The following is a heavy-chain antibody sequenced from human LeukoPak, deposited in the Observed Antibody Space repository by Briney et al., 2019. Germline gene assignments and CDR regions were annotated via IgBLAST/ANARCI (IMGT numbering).Heavy chain of an antibody. CDR3: ARARSIAIFGVVISESVRFDP. CDR2: INHSGST. D-gene: IGHD3-3*01. J-gene: IGHJ5*02. CDR1: GGSFSGYY. Sequence: PSETLSLTCAVYGGSFSGYYWSWIRQPPGKGLEWIGEINHSGSTNYNPSLKSRVTISVDTSKNQFSLKLSSVTAADTAMYYCARARSIAIFGVVISESVRFDPWGQGTLVTVSS. V-gene: IGHV4-34*01.